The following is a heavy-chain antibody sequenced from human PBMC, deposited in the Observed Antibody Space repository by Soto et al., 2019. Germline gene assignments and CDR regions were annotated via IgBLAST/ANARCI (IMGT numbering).Heavy chain of an antibody. CDR2: INHSGST. J-gene: IGHJ3*02. D-gene: IGHD2-21*02. Sequence: SETLSLTCAVYGGSFSGYSWTWIRQPPGTGLEWIGEINHSGSTNYNPSLKGRVTISVDTSKNQFSLKLSSVTAADTAVYYCARETETHAFDIWGQGTMVTVSS. CDR1: GGSFSGYS. V-gene: IGHV4-34*01. CDR3: ARETETHAFDI.